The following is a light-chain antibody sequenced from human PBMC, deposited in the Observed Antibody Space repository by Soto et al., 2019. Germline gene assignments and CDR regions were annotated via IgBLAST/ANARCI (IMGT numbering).Light chain of an antibody. V-gene: IGLV1-47*01. CDR1: SSNIGSNY. CDR3: AAWDDSLSGSYV. Sequence: HSVLTKPPSANGAPGQRVTITCSGSSSNIGSNYVYWYQQLPGTAPKVLIYRNNQRPSGVPDRFSGSKSGTSASLAISGLRSEDEADYYCAAWDDSLSGSYVFGKGTKVTVL. J-gene: IGLJ1*01. CDR2: RNN.